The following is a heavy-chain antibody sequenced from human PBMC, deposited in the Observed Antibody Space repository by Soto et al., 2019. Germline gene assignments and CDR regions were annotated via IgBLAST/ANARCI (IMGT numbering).Heavy chain of an antibody. CDR3: AKRFAPSGSGWDS. J-gene: IGHJ4*02. Sequence: DVQLLESGGALVQPGESQRLSCAASGFPFSSYAMTWVRQAPGKGLEWVSTIAISGITTFYADSVRGRFTISRDNPGNTLYLQMNNLGVEDTGIYYCAKRFAPSGSGWDSWGQGTLVTVSS. V-gene: IGHV3-23*01. CDR2: IAISGITT. CDR1: GFPFSSYA. D-gene: IGHD6-19*01.